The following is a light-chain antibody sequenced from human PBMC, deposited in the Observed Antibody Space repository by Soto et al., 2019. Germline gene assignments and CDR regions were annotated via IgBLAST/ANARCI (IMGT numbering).Light chain of an antibody. Sequence: DIQMTQSPSTLSASVGDRVTITCRASQNINTWVAWYQQKPGKAPNLLIYRASSLESGVPSRFSGSGSGTDFTLTVSRLEPEDFAMYYCQQYHWAPDTFGQGTRLEIK. CDR2: RAS. J-gene: IGKJ5*01. CDR1: QNINTW. CDR3: QQYHWAPDT. V-gene: IGKV1-5*01.